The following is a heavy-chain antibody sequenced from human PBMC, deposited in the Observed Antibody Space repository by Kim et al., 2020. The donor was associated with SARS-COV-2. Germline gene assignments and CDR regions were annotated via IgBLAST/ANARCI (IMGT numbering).Heavy chain of an antibody. V-gene: IGHV4-34*01. J-gene: IGHJ4*02. CDR1: GGSFSGYY. CDR2: INHSGST. D-gene: IGHD6-19*01. CDR3: ARALPGIAVAGTGPTSAYYVDY. Sequence: SETLSLTCAVYGGSFSGYYWSWIRQPPGKGLEWIGEINHSGSTNYNPSLKSRVTISVDTSKNQFSLKLSSVTAADTAVYYCARALPGIAVAGTGPTSAYYVDYWGQGTLVTVSS.